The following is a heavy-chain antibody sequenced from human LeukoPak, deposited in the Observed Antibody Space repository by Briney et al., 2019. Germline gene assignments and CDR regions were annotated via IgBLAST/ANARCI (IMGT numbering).Heavy chain of an antibody. CDR3: ARIYYDSGAYYRRAFDI. Sequence: SETLSLTCTVSGGSISSSSYYWSWIRQPPGKGLEWIAYIYNSGSTNSNPSLKSRVTISVDTSKNQFSLRLSSVTAADTAVYYCARIYYDSGAYYRRAFDIWGQGTMVSVSS. J-gene: IGHJ3*02. V-gene: IGHV4-61*01. CDR2: IYNSGST. CDR1: GGSISSSSYY. D-gene: IGHD3-22*01.